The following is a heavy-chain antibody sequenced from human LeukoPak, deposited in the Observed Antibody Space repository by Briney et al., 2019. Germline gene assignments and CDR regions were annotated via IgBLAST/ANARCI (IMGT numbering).Heavy chain of an antibody. CDR1: GFTFGDYA. V-gene: IGHV3-49*04. CDR3: TRDGWNVGGPKWFGELLSPIHAFDI. CDR2: IRSKAYGGTT. Sequence: GRSLRLSCTASGFTFGDYAMSWVRQAPGKGLEWVGFIRSKAYGGTTEYAASVKGRFTISRDDSKSIAYRQMNSLKTEDTAVYYCTRDGWNVGGPKWFGELLSPIHAFDIWGQGTMVTVSS. D-gene: IGHD3-10*01. J-gene: IGHJ3*02.